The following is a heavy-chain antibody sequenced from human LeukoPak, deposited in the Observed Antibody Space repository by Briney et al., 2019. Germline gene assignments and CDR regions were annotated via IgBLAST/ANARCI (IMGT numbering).Heavy chain of an antibody. D-gene: IGHD6-6*01. Sequence: SETLSLTCAVYGGSFSGYYWSWIRQPPGKGPEWIGEINHSGSTNYNPSLKSRVTISVDTSKNQFSLKLSSVTAADTAVYYCARGSIAARLYNWFDPWGQGTLVTVSS. CDR1: GGSFSGYY. J-gene: IGHJ5*02. V-gene: IGHV4-34*01. CDR2: INHSGST. CDR3: ARGSIAARLYNWFDP.